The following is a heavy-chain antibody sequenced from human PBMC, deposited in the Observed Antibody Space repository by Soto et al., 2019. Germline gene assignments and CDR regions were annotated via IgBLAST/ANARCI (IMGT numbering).Heavy chain of an antibody. J-gene: IGHJ4*02. CDR3: ARVGQLWWVDY. Sequence: QVQLVESGGGVVQPGRSLRLSCAASGFTFSSYVMHWVRQAPGKGLEWVAVISYDGSNKYYADSVKGRFSISRDNSKNTLYLQMNSLRAEDTAVYSCARVGQLWWVDYWGQGTLVTVSS. CDR2: ISYDGSNK. CDR1: GFTFSSYV. D-gene: IGHD5-18*01. V-gene: IGHV3-30-3*01.